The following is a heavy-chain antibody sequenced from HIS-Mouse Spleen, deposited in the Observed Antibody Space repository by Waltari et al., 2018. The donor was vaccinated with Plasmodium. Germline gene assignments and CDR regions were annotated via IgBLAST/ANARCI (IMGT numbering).Heavy chain of an antibody. D-gene: IGHD6-19*01. J-gene: IGHJ5*02. Sequence: QVQLVQSGAEVKKPGASVKVSCKASGYTFTGYYMHWVRQAPGQGLEWMGWSNPNSGGTNYAQKFQGRGTMPRDTSISTAYMELSRLRSDDTAVYYCARGIAVAGSHGWFDPWGQGTLVTVSS. CDR2: SNPNSGGT. CDR1: GYTFTGYY. CDR3: ARGIAVAGSHGWFDP. V-gene: IGHV1-2*02.